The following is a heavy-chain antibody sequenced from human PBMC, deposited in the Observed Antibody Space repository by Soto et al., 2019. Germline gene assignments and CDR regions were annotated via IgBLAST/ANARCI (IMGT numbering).Heavy chain of an antibody. CDR2: ISTYNGDT. CDR3: AREGQAPYYYYGMDV. J-gene: IGHJ6*02. Sequence: GASVKVSCKASGYTFTRSGISWVRQAPGQGLEWMGWISTYNGDTNYAQTFQGRVTMTTDTSASTVYMELSSLRSEDTAVYYCAREGQAPYYYYGMDVWGQGTAVTVSS. V-gene: IGHV1-18*01. CDR1: GYTFTRSG.